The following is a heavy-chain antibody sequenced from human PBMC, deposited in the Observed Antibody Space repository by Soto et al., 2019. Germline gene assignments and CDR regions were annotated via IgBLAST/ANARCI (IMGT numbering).Heavy chain of an antibody. CDR3: ASNVIQEVVVAATPFAFDI. Sequence: ASVKVSCKASGYTFTSYGISWVRQAPGQGLEWMGWISAYNGNTNYAQKLQGRVTMTTDTSISTAYMELSSLRSEDTAVYYCASNVIQEVVVAATPFAFDIWGQGTMVTVSS. CDR1: GYTFTSYG. J-gene: IGHJ3*02. V-gene: IGHV1-18*01. D-gene: IGHD2-15*01. CDR2: ISAYNGNT.